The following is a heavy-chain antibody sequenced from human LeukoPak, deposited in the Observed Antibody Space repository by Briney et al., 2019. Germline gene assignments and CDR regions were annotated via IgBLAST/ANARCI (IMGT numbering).Heavy chain of an antibody. V-gene: IGHV5-51*01. J-gene: IGHJ4*02. CDR3: AKLNYDSSGFKGRHFDY. CDR1: GYKVTAYW. D-gene: IGHD3-22*01. Sequence: GGSLEISCKASGYKVTAYWIGWGRQVPGIGVEGMGIIFPGDSNTRYRPSFQGQVTISVDKSITTAYLQWSSLKASDTAMYYCAKLNYDSSGFKGRHFDYWGQGTLVTVSS. CDR2: IFPGDSNT.